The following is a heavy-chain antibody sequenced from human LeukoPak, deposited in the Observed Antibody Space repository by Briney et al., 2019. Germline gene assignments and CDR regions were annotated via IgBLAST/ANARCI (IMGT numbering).Heavy chain of an antibody. J-gene: IGHJ5*02. D-gene: IGHD3-10*01. Sequence: SVTVSCTASGGTFSSYAISWVRQAPGQGLEWTGGIIPIFGTANYAQKFQGRVTITADESTSTAYMELSSLRSEDTAVYYCASGRGKGIITMVPWFDPWGQGTLVTVSS. CDR2: IIPIFGTA. CDR3: ASGRGKGIITMVPWFDP. V-gene: IGHV1-69*13. CDR1: GGTFSSYA.